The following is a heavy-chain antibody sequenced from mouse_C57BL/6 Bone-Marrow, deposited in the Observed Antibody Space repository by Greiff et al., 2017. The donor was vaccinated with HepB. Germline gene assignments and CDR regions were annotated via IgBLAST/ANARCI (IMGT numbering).Heavy chain of an antibody. J-gene: IGHJ1*03. CDR2: IYPGSGNT. CDR1: GYTFTDYY. CDR3: ARSEVLLLYWYFDV. V-gene: IGHV1-76*01. Sequence: VQLQQSGAELVRPGASVKLSCKASGYTFTDYYINWVKQRPGQGLEWIARIYPGSGNTYYNEKFKGEATLTAEKSSSTAYMQLSSLTSEDSAVYFCARSEVLLLYWYFDVWGTGTTVTVSS. D-gene: IGHD1-2*01.